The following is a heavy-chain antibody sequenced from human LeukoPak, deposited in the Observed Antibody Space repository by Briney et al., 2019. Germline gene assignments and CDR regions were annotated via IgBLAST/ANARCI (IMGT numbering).Heavy chain of an antibody. CDR2: IYYSGDT. Sequence: SETLSLTCTVSGASISSDSYYWGWVRQPPGKGLEWVGTIYYSGDTYYTPSFKSRVTISADTSKKQLPLKLSSVTDADTAVYYCARIVATNYFYYYYGLDVWGQGITVTVSS. V-gene: IGHV4-39*01. J-gene: IGHJ6*02. D-gene: IGHD5-12*01. CDR1: GASISSDSYY. CDR3: ARIVATNYFYYYYGLDV.